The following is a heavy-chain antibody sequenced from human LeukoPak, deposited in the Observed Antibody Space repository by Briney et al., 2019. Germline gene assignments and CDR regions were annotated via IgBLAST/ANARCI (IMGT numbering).Heavy chain of an antibody. D-gene: IGHD6-13*01. J-gene: IGHJ4*02. V-gene: IGHV3-11*04. CDR3: AREGWQLEYDY. CDR1: GFTFSDYY. CDR2: ISSSGSTI. Sequence: GGSLRLSCAASGFTFSDYYVSWIRQAPGKGLEWVSYISSSGSTIYHADPVKGRFTISRDNAKNSLYLQMNSLRAEDTAVYYCAREGWQLEYDYGGQGTLVTVSS.